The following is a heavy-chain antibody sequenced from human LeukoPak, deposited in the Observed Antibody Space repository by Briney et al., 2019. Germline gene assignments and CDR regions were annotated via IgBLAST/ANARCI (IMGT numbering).Heavy chain of an antibody. CDR2: INSDGSNI. D-gene: IGHD3-22*01. CDR1: GFTFSSYW. V-gene: IGHV3-74*01. Sequence: GGSLRLSCAASGFTFSSYWMHWFRQAPGKGLVWVSRINSDGSNINYADSVKGRFTISRDNAKNTLYLQMNSLRVEDTAVYYCARSDYYDNLDYWGQGTLVTVSS. CDR3: ARSDYYDNLDY. J-gene: IGHJ4*02.